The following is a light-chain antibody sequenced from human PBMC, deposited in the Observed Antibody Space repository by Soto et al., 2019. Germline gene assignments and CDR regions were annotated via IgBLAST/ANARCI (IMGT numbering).Light chain of an antibody. J-gene: IGKJ1*01. CDR3: QQYHNLWT. V-gene: IGKV3-15*01. CDR1: QSVSSY. CDR2: RAS. Sequence: IVLAQSPATVSLSPRKRATLSFRASQSVSSYLAWYQQKPGQAPRLLIYRASTRATNIPARFSGSGSGTEFTLTISSLQSEDFALYYCQQYHNLWTFGQGTKVDIK.